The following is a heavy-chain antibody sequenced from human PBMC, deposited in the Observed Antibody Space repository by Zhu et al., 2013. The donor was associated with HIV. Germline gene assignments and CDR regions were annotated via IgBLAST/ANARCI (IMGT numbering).Heavy chain of an antibody. D-gene: IGHD2-21*02. V-gene: IGHV1-46*01. CDR2: INAGGGTT. CDR1: GYTFTEYY. CDR3: VRGEASRYFVVMAATLDQ. Sequence: QVQMVQSGAEVKRPGAAVKISCKASGYTFTEYYIQWVRQAPGQGLQWMGIINAGGGTTSYAEKFQGRLTLTRDTSTTTVYMDLNSLTSEDTATYYCVRGEASRYFVVMAATLDQWGREPGPPSPQ. J-gene: IGHJ4*02.